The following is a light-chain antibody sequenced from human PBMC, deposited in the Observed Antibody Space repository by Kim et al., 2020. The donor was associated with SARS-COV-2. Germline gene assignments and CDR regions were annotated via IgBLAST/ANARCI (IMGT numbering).Light chain of an antibody. CDR1: DSVGST. V-gene: IGKV3-20*01. CDR3: QQYGSSPRT. CDR2: GAS. J-gene: IGKJ2*01. Sequence: SLHPGERAPASCRASDSVGSTLAWYQQKPGQAPRLLIFGASSRATGIPDRFSGSGSGTDFTLTISRLEPEDFAVYSCQQYGSSPRTFGQGTKLEI.